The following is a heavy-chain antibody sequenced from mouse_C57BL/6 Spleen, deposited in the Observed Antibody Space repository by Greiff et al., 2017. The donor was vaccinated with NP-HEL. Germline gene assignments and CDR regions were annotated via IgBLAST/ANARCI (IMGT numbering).Heavy chain of an antibody. CDR3: ARGGRRYYAMDY. CDR1: GFTFSDYG. CDR2: ISSGSSTI. V-gene: IGHV5-17*01. J-gene: IGHJ4*01. D-gene: IGHD2-12*01. Sequence: EVKVVESGGGLVKPGGSLKLSCAASGFTFSDYGMHWVRQAPEKGLEWVAYISSGSSTIYYADTVKGRFTISRDNAKNTLFLQMTSQRSEDTAMYYCARGGRRYYAMDYWGQGTSVTVSS.